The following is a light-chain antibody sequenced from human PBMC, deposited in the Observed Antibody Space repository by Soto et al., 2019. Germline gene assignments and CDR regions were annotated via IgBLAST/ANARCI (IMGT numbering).Light chain of an antibody. CDR3: QRYHNWPLSIT. V-gene: IGKV3-15*01. CDR2: GAS. Sequence: EVVLTQSPGTLSLSPGERTTLSGKASHSVSSNSLAWYQQQPGKAPRPLIYGASTRATGIPARFSGSGCGTEFTLTLSSLQSEDFAVDYCQRYHNWPLSITFGQGTRLEIK. J-gene: IGKJ5*01. CDR1: HSVSSN.